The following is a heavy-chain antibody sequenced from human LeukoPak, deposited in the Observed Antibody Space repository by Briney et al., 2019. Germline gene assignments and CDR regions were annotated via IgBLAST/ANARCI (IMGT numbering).Heavy chain of an antibody. CDR2: IYYSGST. CDR1: GGSVTSGGNF. D-gene: IGHD2-21*02. V-gene: IGHV4-39*07. J-gene: IGHJ5*02. Sequence: SETLSLTCTVSGGSVTSGGNFWTWIRQHPGEGPEWIGSIYYSGSTYYNPSLKSRVTISVDTSKNQFSLKLSSVTAADTAVYYCASALVEVAYCGGDCYLNWFDPWGQGTLVTVSS. CDR3: ASALVEVAYCGGDCYLNWFDP.